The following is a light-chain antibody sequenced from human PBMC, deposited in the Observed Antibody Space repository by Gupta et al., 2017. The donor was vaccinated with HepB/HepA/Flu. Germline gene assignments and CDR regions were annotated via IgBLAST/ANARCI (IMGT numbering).Light chain of an antibody. CDR3: SAWDSSLNVRV. V-gene: IGLV10-54*04. J-gene: IGLJ2*01. CDR2: RNN. CDR1: STNVGNEG. Sequence: QAGLSQPPSVSTVLRQNATLTCTGNSTNVGNEGATWLQQHQGHPPKLLSSRNNNRPSGIPERFSVSRSGNTASLTITGLQPEDEADYYYSAWDSSLNVRVLGGGTKLTVL.